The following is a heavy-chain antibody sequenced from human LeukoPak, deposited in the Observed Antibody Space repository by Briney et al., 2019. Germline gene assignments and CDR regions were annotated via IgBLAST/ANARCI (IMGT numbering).Heavy chain of an antibody. CDR3: ARGGGVVVAAPLDY. Sequence: PSQTLSLTCTVSGGSISSGGYYWSWIRQPPGKGLEWIGYIYHSGSTYYNPSLKSRVTISVDKSKNQFSLKLSSVTAADTAVYYCARGGGVVVAAPLDYWGQGTLVTVSS. J-gene: IGHJ4*02. CDR2: IYHSGST. D-gene: IGHD2-15*01. CDR1: GGSISSGGYY. V-gene: IGHV4-30-2*01.